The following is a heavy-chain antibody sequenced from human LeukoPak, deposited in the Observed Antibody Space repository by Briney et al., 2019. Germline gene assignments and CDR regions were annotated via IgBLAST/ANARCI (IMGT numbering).Heavy chain of an antibody. J-gene: IGHJ3*02. Sequence: GGSLRLSCAASGFTFSSYSMNWVRQAPGKGLEWVSSISSSSSYIYYADSVKGRFIISRDNSKNTLYLQMNSLRAEDTAVYYCAKPTQYSGVFDIWGQGTMVTVSS. D-gene: IGHD3-10*01. CDR1: GFTFSSYS. CDR2: ISSSSSYI. CDR3: AKPTQYSGVFDI. V-gene: IGHV3-21*04.